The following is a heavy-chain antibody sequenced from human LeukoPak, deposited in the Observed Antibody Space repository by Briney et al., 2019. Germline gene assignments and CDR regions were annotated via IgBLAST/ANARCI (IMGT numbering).Heavy chain of an antibody. CDR3: ARGGIVVPAATVDYFDY. J-gene: IGHJ4*02. CDR1: GGSFSGYY. V-gene: IGHV4-34*01. D-gene: IGHD2-2*01. Sequence: SETLSLTCAVYGGSFSGYYWSWIRQPPGKGLEWIGEINHSGSTNYNPSLKSRVTISVDTSKNQFSLKLSSVTAADTAVYYCARGGIVVPAATVDYFDYWGQGTLVTVSS. CDR2: INHSGST.